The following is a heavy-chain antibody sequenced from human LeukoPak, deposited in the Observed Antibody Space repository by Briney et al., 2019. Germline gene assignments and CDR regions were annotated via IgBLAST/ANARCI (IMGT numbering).Heavy chain of an antibody. D-gene: IGHD3-3*01. CDR3: ARNDFWSGYGALYYYYMDV. CDR2: IIPTFGTA. J-gene: IGHJ6*03. V-gene: IGHV1-69*06. CDR1: GGTFTNYA. Sequence: SVKVSCKASGGTFTNYAINWVRQAPGQGLEWMGGIIPTFGTANYAQKFQGRFTITADKFTSTAYMEVSSLRSEDTAVYYCARNDFWSGYGALYYYYMDVWGKGTTVTVSS.